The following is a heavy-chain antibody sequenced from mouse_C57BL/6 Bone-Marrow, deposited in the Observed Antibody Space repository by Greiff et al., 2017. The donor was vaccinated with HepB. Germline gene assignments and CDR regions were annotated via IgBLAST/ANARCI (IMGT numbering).Heavy chain of an antibody. V-gene: IGHV7-1*01. CDR1: GFTFSDFY. J-gene: IGHJ4*01. CDR2: SRNKANDYTT. D-gene: IGHD1-1*02. CDR3: ARAYYGGYAMDD. Sequence: EVQLVDSGGGLVQSGRSLKLSCATSGFTFSDFYMEWVRQAPGKGLEWIAASRNKANDYTTEYSASVKGRFIVSRDTSQSILYLQMNALRAEDTAIDYCARAYYGGYAMDDWGQGTSVTVSA.